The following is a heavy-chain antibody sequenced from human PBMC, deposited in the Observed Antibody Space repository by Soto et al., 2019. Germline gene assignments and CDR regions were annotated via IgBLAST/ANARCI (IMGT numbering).Heavy chain of an antibody. CDR2: ISYDGSNK. CDR3: AKWSSRDGYEGDY. V-gene: IGHV3-30*18. Sequence: QVQLVESGGGVVQPGRSLRLSCAASGFTFSSYGMHWVRQAPGKGLEWVAVISYDGSNKYYADSVKGRFTISRDNSKNKLYLQMNSLRAEDTAVYYCAKWSSRDGYEGDYWGQGTLVTVSS. D-gene: IGHD5-12*01. J-gene: IGHJ4*02. CDR1: GFTFSSYG.